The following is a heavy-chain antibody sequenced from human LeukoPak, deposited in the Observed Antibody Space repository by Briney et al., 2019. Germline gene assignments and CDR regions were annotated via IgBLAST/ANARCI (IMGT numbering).Heavy chain of an antibody. CDR3: ALRIAARPMLDY. CDR2: ISAYNGNT. CDR1: GYTFTSYG. D-gene: IGHD6-6*01. Sequence: ASVKASCKASGYTFTSYGISWVRQAPGQGLEWMGWISAYNGNTNYAQKLQGRVTMTTDTSTSTAYMELRSLRSDDTAVYYCALRIAARPMLDYWGQGTLVTVSS. J-gene: IGHJ4*02. V-gene: IGHV1-18*01.